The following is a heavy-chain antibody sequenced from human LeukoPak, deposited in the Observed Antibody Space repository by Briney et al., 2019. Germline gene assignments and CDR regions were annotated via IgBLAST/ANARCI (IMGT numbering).Heavy chain of an antibody. J-gene: IGHJ3*02. CDR2: ITRSSNYI. Sequence: GGSVTLSRLASGCTFRHYSMNWLGQAPGKGLAGVASITRSSNYIYYSDSVKGRFTISRDNAKNSLYLQMNSLRAEDTAVYYCARDFVYDSSGYYPYDAFDIWGQGTMVTVSS. D-gene: IGHD3-22*01. CDR1: GCTFRHYS. V-gene: IGHV3-21*06. CDR3: ARDFVYDSSGYYPYDAFDI.